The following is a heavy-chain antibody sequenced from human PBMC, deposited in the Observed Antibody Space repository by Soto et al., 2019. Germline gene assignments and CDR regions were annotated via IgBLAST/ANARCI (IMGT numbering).Heavy chain of an antibody. CDR3: ARGFVAVAGYDY. CDR2: INPNSGGT. D-gene: IGHD6-19*01. J-gene: IGHJ4*02. Sequence: ASVKVSFKASGYTFTGYYMHWVRQAPGQGLEWMGWINPNSGGTNYAQKFQGRVTMTRDTSISTAYMELSRLRSDDTAVYYCARGFVAVAGYDYWGQGTLVTVSS. V-gene: IGHV1-2*02. CDR1: GYTFTGYY.